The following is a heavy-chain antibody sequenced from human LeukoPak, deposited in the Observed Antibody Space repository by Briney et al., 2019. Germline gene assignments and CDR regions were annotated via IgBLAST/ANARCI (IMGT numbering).Heavy chain of an antibody. CDR1: GYTFTSYD. Sequence: GPSVKVSCKASGYTFTSYDINWVRQATEQGREWMGWMHPNSGHTGYAQKFQGRVNMNTNTPISTAYMELSSLRSEDTAIYYCARGYSINCSSTSCNHYLNWFDPWGQGTLVTVSS. D-gene: IGHD2-2*01. V-gene: IGHV1-8*01. CDR2: MHPNSGHT. J-gene: IGHJ5*02. CDR3: ARGYSINCSSTSCNHYLNWFDP.